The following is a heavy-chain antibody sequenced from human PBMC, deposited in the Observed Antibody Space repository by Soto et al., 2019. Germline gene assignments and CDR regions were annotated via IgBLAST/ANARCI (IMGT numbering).Heavy chain of an antibody. CDR2: ISYDGSNK. CDR1: GFTFSSYA. Sequence: QVQLVESGGGVVQPGRSLRLSCAASGFTFSSYAMHWVRQAPGKGLEWVAVISYDGSNKYYADSVKGRFTISRDNSKNXXYLQMNSLRAEDTAVYYCARDLATVTPYYYYGMDVWGQGTTVTVSS. J-gene: IGHJ6*02. V-gene: IGHV3-30-3*01. CDR3: ARDLATVTPYYYYGMDV. D-gene: IGHD4-17*01.